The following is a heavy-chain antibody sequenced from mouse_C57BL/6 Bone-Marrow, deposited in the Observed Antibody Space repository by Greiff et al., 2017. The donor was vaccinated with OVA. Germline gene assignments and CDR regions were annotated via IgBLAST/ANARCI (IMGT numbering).Heavy chain of an antibody. Sequence: QVQLQQSGPGLVQPSQSLSITCTVSGFSLPSFGLHWVRQSPGKGLEWLGVIWSGGSTDYNAAFISRLSISKDNSKSQVFFKMNSLQADDTAIYYCARYDYPYYYAMDYWGQGTSVTVSS. CDR1: GFSLPSFG. V-gene: IGHV2-2*01. CDR3: ARYDYPYYYAMDY. J-gene: IGHJ4*01. CDR2: IWSGGST. D-gene: IGHD2-4*01.